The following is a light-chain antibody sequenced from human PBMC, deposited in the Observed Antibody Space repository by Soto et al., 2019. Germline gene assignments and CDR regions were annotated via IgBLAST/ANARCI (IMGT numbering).Light chain of an antibody. J-gene: IGLJ3*02. V-gene: IGLV2-11*01. CDR2: DVD. CDR3: CSFAGSATWV. CDR1: SSDVGDYNL. Sequence: QSALTQPRSLSGSPGQSVTISCTGTSSDVGDYNLVSWYKQHPGKAPKLMIYDVDKRPSGVPDRFSGSKFGNTASLTISGLQAEDEADYYCCSFAGSATWVFGGGTKVTVL.